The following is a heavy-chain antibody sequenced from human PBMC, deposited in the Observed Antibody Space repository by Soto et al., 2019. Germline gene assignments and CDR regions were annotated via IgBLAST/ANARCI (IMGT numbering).Heavy chain of an antibody. V-gene: IGHV1-69*02. CDR1: GGTFSSYT. CDR3: ARASYGDYVKVDY. CDR2: IIPILGIA. J-gene: IGHJ4*02. D-gene: IGHD4-17*01. Sequence: QVQLVQSGAEVKKPGSSVKVSCKASGGTFSSYTISWVRQAPGQGLEWMGRIIPILGIANYAQKFQGRVTSTADKXTSTAYMELSSLRSEDTAVYYCARASYGDYVKVDYWGQGTLVTVSS.